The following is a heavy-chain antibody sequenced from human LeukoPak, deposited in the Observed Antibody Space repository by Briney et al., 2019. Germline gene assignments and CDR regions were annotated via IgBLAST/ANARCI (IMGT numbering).Heavy chain of an antibody. Sequence: SETLSLTCTVSDDSIKNYFWTWIRQSPGKGLEWIGYVFYSGSTSYNPSLRSRLTMSVDTSKSQFSLNLKSVTAADTAVYYCARGTRRYYDGSGYYYGEFDYWGQGTLVTVSS. J-gene: IGHJ4*02. CDR1: DDSIKNYF. CDR2: VFYSGST. CDR3: ARGTRRYYDGSGYYYGEFDY. V-gene: IGHV4-59*01. D-gene: IGHD3-22*01.